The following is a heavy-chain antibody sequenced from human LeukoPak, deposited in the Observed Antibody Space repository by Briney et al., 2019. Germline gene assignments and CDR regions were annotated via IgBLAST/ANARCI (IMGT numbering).Heavy chain of an antibody. V-gene: IGHV3-30*02. CDR1: GFTFSSYG. Sequence: GGSLRLSCAASGFTFSSYGIHWVRQAPGKGLEWVAFIRYDGSNKYHADSVKGRFTISRDNSKNTVYLQMNSLRAEDTAVYYCARAKRNGFDIWGQGTTVTVSS. J-gene: IGHJ3*02. CDR3: ARAKRNGFDI. CDR2: IRYDGSNK.